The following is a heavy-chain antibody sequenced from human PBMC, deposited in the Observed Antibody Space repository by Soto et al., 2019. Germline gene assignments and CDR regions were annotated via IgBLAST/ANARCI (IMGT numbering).Heavy chain of an antibody. Sequence: SETLSLTCSVSGGSISTSSYFWGWIRQPPGKGLEWVGAVHYSGSANYRSSLQSRVTISVDTSQNQFSLRPRSVTAADTAVYYCARHRWGSGSYSGLLDFWGQGALVTVSS. CDR3: ARHRWGSGSYSGLLDF. V-gene: IGHV4-39*01. CDR1: GGSISTSSYF. CDR2: VHYSGSA. D-gene: IGHD3-10*01. J-gene: IGHJ4*02.